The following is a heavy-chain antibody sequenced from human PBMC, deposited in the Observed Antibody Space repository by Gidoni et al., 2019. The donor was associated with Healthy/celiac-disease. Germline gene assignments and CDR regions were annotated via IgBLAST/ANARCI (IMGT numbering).Heavy chain of an antibody. CDR3: ARHETSQSHIVVVTATRSWFDP. CDR2: IYYSGST. CDR1: GGPISSSSYY. J-gene: IGHJ5*02. Sequence: QLQLQESGPGLVKPSETLSLTCTVSGGPISSSSYYWGWIRQPPGKGLEWIGSIYYSGSTSHNPSLRSRVTISVDTSKNQFSLKLSSVPAADTAVYYCARHETSQSHIVVVTATRSWFDPWGQGTLVTVSS. V-gene: IGHV4-39*01. D-gene: IGHD2-21*02.